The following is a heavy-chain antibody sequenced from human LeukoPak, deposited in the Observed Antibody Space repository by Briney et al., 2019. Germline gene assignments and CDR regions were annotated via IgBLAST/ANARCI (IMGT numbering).Heavy chain of an antibody. CDR2: IYNSGST. CDR1: GGSISSGGYS. CDR3: ARGDYYYYYMDV. J-gene: IGHJ6*03. Sequence: PSETLSLTCAVSGGSISSGGYSWSWIRQPPGKGLEWIGYIYNSGSTYYNPSLKSRVTISVDTSKNQFSLKLSSVTAADTAVYYCARGDYYYYYMDVWGKGTTVTVSS. V-gene: IGHV4-30-4*07.